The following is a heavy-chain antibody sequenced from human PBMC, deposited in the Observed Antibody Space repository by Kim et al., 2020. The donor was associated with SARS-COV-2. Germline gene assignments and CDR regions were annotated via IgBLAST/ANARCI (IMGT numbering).Heavy chain of an antibody. D-gene: IGHD6-13*01. CDR1: GFTVSSNY. V-gene: IGHV3-53*01. CDR2: IYSGGST. CDR3: ARAVSEAAAGSSGYFDY. J-gene: IGHJ4*02. Sequence: GGSLRLSCAASGFTVSSNYMSWVRQAPGKGLEWVSVIYSGGSTYYADSVKGRFTISRDNSKNTLYLQMNSLRAEDTAVYYCARAVSEAAAGSSGYFDYWGQGTLITVSS.